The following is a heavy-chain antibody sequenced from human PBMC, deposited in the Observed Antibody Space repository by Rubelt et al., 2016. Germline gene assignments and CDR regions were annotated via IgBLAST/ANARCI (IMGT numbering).Heavy chain of an antibody. CDR2: MNPNSGNT. CDR3: ARDRDFYYYGVDV. Sequence: QVQLVQSGAEVKKPGASVKVSCKASGYTFTSYDINWVRQATGQGLEWMGWMNPNSGNTGYAQKFQGRVTMTTDTSTRSVYMELRNLTSDETAVYYCARDRDFYYYGVDVWGQGTAVTVSS. D-gene: IGHD3-10*01. V-gene: IGHV1-8*01. J-gene: IGHJ6*02. CDR1: GYTFTSYD.